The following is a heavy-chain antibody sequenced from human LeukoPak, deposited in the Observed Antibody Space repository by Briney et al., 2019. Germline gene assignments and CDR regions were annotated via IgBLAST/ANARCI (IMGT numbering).Heavy chain of an antibody. Sequence: GGSLRLSCAASGFTFSSYWMHWVRQALGKGLVWVSRINSDGSSAIYADSVKGRFTFSRDNAKNTLYLQMNSLRAEDTAVYYCVRDKFGTLIYGSSCFDSWGQGTLVTVSS. CDR3: VRDKFGTLIYGSSCFDS. D-gene: IGHD6-6*01. J-gene: IGHJ4*02. CDR2: INSDGSSA. CDR1: GFTFSSYW. V-gene: IGHV3-74*01.